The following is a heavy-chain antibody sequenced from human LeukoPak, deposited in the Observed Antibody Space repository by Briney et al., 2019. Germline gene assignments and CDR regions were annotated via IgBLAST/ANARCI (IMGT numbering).Heavy chain of an antibody. CDR1: GFTFDDYA. D-gene: IGHD6-19*01. J-gene: IGHJ4*02. CDR2: ISWNGGSI. Sequence: GRSLRLSCAASGFTFDDYAMHWVRQAPGKGLEWVSGISWNGGSIGYADSVKGRFTISRDNAKNSLYLQMNSLRAEDTALYYCAREGAVAGGLDYWGQGTLVTVSS. V-gene: IGHV3-9*01. CDR3: AREGAVAGGLDY.